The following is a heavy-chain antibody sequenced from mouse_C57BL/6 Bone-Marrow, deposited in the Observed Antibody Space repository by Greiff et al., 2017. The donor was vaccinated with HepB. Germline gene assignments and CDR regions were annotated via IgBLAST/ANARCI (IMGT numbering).Heavy chain of an antibody. CDR3: ATGSSSFDY. D-gene: IGHD1-1*01. Sequence: VQLQQSVAELVRPGASVKLSCTASGFNFKNTSMHWVKQRPEQGLEWIGRIDPANGNTKYDPKFQGKATITADTSSNTAYLQLSSLTSEDTAIYYCATGSSSFDYWGQGTTLTVSS. CDR1: GFNFKNTS. V-gene: IGHV14-3*01. J-gene: IGHJ2*01. CDR2: IDPANGNT.